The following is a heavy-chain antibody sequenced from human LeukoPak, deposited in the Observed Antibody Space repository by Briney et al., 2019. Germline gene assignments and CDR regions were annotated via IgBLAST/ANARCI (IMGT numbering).Heavy chain of an antibody. CDR2: IYPGDSDT. J-gene: IGHJ4*02. V-gene: IGHV5-51*01. CDR3: ARQGQWLVLDY. Sequence: PGEGLEWMGIIYPGDSDTRYSPSFQGQVTISADKSISTAYLQWSSLKASDTAMYYCARQGQWLVLDYWGQGTLVTVSS. D-gene: IGHD6-19*01.